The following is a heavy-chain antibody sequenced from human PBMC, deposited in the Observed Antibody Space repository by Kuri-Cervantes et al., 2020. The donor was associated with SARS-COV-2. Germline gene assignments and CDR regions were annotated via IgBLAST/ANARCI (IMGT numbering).Heavy chain of an antibody. CDR1: GGSFSDYS. V-gene: IGHV4-59*13. CDR2: IYYSGST. Sequence: SETLSLTCAVYGGSFSDYSWSWIRQPPGKGLEWIGYIYYSGSTNYNPSLKSRVTISIDTSKNQFSLKLSSVTAADTAVYYCAKEGDILTPYFDYWGQGTLVTVSS. CDR3: AKEGDILTPYFDY. J-gene: IGHJ4*02. D-gene: IGHD3-9*01.